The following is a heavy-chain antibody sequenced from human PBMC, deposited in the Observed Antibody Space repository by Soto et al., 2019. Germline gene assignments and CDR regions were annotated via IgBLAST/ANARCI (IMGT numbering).Heavy chain of an antibody. CDR3: ASYLREGSVYSPYYYYYGMDV. CDR2: IIPIFGTA. J-gene: IGHJ6*02. CDR1: GGTFSSYA. V-gene: IGHV1-69*13. Sequence: SVKVSCKASGGTFSSYAISWVRQAPGQGLEWMGGIIPIFGTANYAQKFQGRVTITADESTSTAYMELSSLRSEDTAVYYCASYLREGSVYSPYYYYYGMDVWGQGTTVTVSS. D-gene: IGHD3-22*01.